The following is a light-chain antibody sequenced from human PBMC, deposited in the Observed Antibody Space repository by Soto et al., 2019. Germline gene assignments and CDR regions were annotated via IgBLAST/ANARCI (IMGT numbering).Light chain of an antibody. Sequence: QLVLTQSPSASASLGASVKLTCTLSSGHSSYAIAWHQQRPEKGPRYLMKLNSDGSHSKGDGIPDRFSGSSSGAERYLTISSLQSEDEADSYCQTWGTGIQVFGGGTKVTVL. V-gene: IGLV4-69*01. CDR1: SGHSSYA. CDR3: QTWGTGIQV. CDR2: LNSDGSH. J-gene: IGLJ2*01.